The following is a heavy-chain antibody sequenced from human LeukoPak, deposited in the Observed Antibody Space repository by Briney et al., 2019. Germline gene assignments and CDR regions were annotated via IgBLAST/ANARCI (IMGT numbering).Heavy chain of an antibody. CDR2: IYHSGST. CDR1: GYSISSGYY. Sequence: PSETLSLTCAVSGYSISSGYYWGWLRQPPGKGLEWIGNIYHSGSTYYKPSLKSRVTISVDTSKNQFSLKLNSVTAADTAVYYCARLVIPGDSGFSYWGQGTLVTVSS. D-gene: IGHD3-22*01. CDR3: ARLVIPGDSGFSY. V-gene: IGHV4-38-2*01. J-gene: IGHJ4*02.